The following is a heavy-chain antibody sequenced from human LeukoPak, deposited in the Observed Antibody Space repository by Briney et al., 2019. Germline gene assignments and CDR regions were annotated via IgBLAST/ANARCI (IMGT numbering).Heavy chain of an antibody. Sequence: GGSLRLSCAASGFTFSSYAMSWVRQAPGKGLEWVSAISGSGGSTYYADSVKGRFTISRDNSKNTLYLQMNSLRAEDTAVYYCARDGDTAMALYYFDYWGQGTLVTVSS. CDR3: ARDGDTAMALYYFDY. D-gene: IGHD5-18*01. CDR1: GFTFSSYA. J-gene: IGHJ4*02. V-gene: IGHV3-23*01. CDR2: ISGSGGST.